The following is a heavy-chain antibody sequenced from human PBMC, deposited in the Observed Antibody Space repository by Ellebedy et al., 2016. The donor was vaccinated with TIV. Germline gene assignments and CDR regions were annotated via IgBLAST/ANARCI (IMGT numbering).Heavy chain of an antibody. V-gene: IGHV3-53*01. CDR2: IYSGGST. CDR1: GFTVSSNY. CDR3: ASTGREQVDY. Sequence: GESLKISCAASGFTVSSNYMSWVRQAPGKGLEWVSVIYSGGSTYYAHSVKGRFTISRDNSKNTLCLQMNSLRAEDTAVYYCASTGREQVDYWGQGTLVTVSS. J-gene: IGHJ4*02. D-gene: IGHD3-10*01.